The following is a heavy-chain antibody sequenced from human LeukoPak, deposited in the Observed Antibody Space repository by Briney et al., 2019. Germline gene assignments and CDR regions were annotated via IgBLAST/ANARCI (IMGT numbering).Heavy chain of an antibody. CDR2: ISAYNGNT. Sequence: ASVNVSCKASGYTFTSNGISWVRLAPGQGREGMGWISAYNGNTKYAQKHQGRVPMTKDTSTSTAYMELRSLRSDDTAVYYCARGSIAVAGDSYYGMDVWGQATTVTVSS. J-gene: IGHJ6*02. D-gene: IGHD6-19*01. CDR3: ARGSIAVAGDSYYGMDV. V-gene: IGHV1-18*01. CDR1: GYTFTSNG.